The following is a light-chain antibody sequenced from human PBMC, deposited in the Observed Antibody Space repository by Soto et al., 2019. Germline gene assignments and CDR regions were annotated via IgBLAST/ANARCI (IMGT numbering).Light chain of an antibody. J-gene: IGKJ1*01. V-gene: IGKV3-11*01. CDR2: GAS. CDR3: QQHSHWPPWT. CDR1: ENVRTF. Sequence: EVVVTQSPATLSLSPGERATLSCRASENVRTFVDWYQQKPGQAPRLLIHGASNRATGIPARFSGSGSGTDFTLTISNLEPEDFAVYYCQQHSHWPPWTFGQGTKVDIK.